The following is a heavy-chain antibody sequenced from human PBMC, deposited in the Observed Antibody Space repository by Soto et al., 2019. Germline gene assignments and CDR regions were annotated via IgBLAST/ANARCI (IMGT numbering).Heavy chain of an antibody. CDR1: GDSIINGEYY. J-gene: IGHJ4*02. Sequence: PSETLSLTCTVSGDSIINGEYYWTWIRQSPGKGLEWIGYIYYSGDTYYNPSLKSRVMISVDSSKNQFSLNLSSVTVADTAVYYSARAPDEWGQGILVTVAS. CDR2: IYYSGDT. D-gene: IGHD2-2*01. V-gene: IGHV4-30-4*01. CDR3: ARAPDE.